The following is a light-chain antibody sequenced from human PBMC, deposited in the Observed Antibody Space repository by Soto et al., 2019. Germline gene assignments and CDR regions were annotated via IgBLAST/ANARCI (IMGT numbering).Light chain of an antibody. V-gene: IGLV1-44*01. J-gene: IGLJ1*01. Sequence: QSVLTQPPSASGTPGQRVTISCSGSNSNIGSNTVNWYQQLPGTAHKLLIYTNNQRPSGVPDRFSGSKSGTSASLAISGLQSEDEADYYGAAWDDSLNAYVFGTGTKLTVL. CDR3: AAWDDSLNAYV. CDR2: TNN. CDR1: NSNIGSNT.